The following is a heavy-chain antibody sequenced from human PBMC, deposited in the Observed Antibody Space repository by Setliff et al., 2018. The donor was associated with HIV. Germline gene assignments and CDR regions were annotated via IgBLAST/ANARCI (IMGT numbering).Heavy chain of an antibody. Sequence: LSLTCTVSGGSISNYYWSWIRQPPGKGLEWIGYFYYSGSTFYNPSLKSRVTISVDTSKNQFFLNLTSVTAADTAMYYCARVSQDLLGAFDIWGQGTLVTVSS. D-gene: IGHD7-27*01. J-gene: IGHJ3*02. CDR2: FYYSGST. CDR1: GGSISNYY. V-gene: IGHV4-59*06. CDR3: ARVSQDLLGAFDI.